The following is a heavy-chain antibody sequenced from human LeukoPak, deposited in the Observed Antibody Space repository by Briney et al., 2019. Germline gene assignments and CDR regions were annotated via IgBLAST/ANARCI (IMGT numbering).Heavy chain of an antibody. CDR1: GGSISSGGSY. CDR3: ARGRLARGATDAFDI. J-gene: IGHJ3*02. D-gene: IGHD1-26*01. Sequence: SETLSLTCTVSGGSISSGGSYWSWIRQHPGKGLEWIGYIYYSGSTYYNPSLKSRVTISVDTSKNQFSLKLSSVTAADTAVYYCARGRLARGATDAFDIWGQGTMVTVSS. CDR2: IYYSGST. V-gene: IGHV4-31*03.